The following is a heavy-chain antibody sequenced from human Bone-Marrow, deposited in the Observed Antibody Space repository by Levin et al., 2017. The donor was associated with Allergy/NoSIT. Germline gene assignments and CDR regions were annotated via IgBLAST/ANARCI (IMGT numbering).Heavy chain of an antibody. J-gene: IGHJ5*02. CDR1: GFTFSSFA. CDR2: ISGSGGST. D-gene: IGHD6-19*01. V-gene: IGHV3-23*01. CDR3: AKDKKTKVVAVAGKGNWCDP. Sequence: GGSLRLSCAASGFTFSSFAMSWVRQAPGKGLEWVSAISGSGGSTYYADSVKGRFTISRDNSKNTLYLQMNSRRAEDTAVYYCAKDKKTKVVAVAGKGNWCDPWGQGTLVTVSS.